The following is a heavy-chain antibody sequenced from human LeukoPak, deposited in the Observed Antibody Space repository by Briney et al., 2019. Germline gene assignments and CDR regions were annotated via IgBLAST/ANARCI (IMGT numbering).Heavy chain of an antibody. CDR3: ARDGRVERAFDI. Sequence: SETLSLTCTVSGVSISSGSYYWSWIRQPAGKGLEWIGRIYTSGSTNYNPSLKSRVTISVDTSKNQFSLKLSSVTAADTAVYYCARDGRVERAFDIWGQGTMVTVSS. J-gene: IGHJ3*02. CDR2: IYTSGST. D-gene: IGHD1-26*01. CDR1: GVSISSGSYY. V-gene: IGHV4-61*02.